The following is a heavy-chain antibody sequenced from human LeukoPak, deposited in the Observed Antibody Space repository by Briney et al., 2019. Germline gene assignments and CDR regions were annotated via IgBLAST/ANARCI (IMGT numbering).Heavy chain of an antibody. CDR1: GFPFSTYG. CDR3: AKDLHWGLDY. Sequence: GGSLRLSCAAPGFPFSTYGMSWVRQAPGKGLEWVSALSGSGDKTFYIDSVKGRFTISRDNSKNTLYLQLNSLRAEDTAVYYCAKDLHWGLDYWGQGALVTVSS. V-gene: IGHV3-23*01. D-gene: IGHD7-27*01. CDR2: LSGSGDKT. J-gene: IGHJ4*02.